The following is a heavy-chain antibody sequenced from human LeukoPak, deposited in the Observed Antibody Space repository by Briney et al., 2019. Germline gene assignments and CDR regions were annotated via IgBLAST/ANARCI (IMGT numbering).Heavy chain of an antibody. J-gene: IGHJ4*02. CDR2: IYTSGST. D-gene: IGHD3-22*01. CDR3: ARDSPRPNRRITMMLPDY. V-gene: IGHV4-4*07. CDR1: GGSISSYY. Sequence: SETLSLTCTVSGGSISSYYWSWIRQPAGKGLEWIGRIYTSGSTNYNPSLKSRVTMSVDTSKNQFSLKLSSVTAADTAVYYCARDSPRPNRRITMMLPDYWGQGTLVTVSS.